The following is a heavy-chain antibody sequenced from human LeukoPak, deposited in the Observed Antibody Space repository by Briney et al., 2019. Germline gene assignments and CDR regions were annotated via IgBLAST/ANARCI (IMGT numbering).Heavy chain of an antibody. Sequence: ASVKVSCKASGYTFTSYDINWARQAAGQGLEWMGWMNPKSGNTGYAQKFQGRVTMTRNTATSTAYMELSSLRSEDTAVYYCARIDYSGSGSYYGNWFDPWGQGTLVTVSS. D-gene: IGHD3-10*01. CDR2: MNPKSGNT. V-gene: IGHV1-8*01. CDR3: ARIDYSGSGSYYGNWFDP. CDR1: GYTFTSYD. J-gene: IGHJ5*02.